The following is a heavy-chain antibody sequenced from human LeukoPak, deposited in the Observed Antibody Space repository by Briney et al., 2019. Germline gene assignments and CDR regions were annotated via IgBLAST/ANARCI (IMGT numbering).Heavy chain of an antibody. Sequence: GASVKVSCKASGYTFTSYDINWVRQATGQGLEWMGWMNPNSGNTGYAQKFQRRVTITADKSTSTAYMELSSLRSEDTAVYYCARDLWNSSKGKYNWFDPWGQGTLVTVSS. D-gene: IGHD6-13*01. CDR1: GYTFTSYD. J-gene: IGHJ5*02. CDR2: MNPNSGNT. CDR3: ARDLWNSSKGKYNWFDP. V-gene: IGHV1-8*03.